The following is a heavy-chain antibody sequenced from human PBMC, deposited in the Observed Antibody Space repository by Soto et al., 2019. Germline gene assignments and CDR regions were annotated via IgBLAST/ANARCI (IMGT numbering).Heavy chain of an antibody. D-gene: IGHD6-6*01. CDR2: ISGSGGST. J-gene: IGHJ4*02. CDR1: GFTFTTYA. V-gene: IGHV3-23*01. Sequence: EVQLLESGGGLVQPGGSLRLSCAASGFTFTTYAMSWVRQAPGKGLEWVSAISGSGGSTYYTDSVKGRFTISRDNSKNTRYLQMNRLRAEDTAVDYGAKNGDTTCSSSSHWGQGTLVTVSS. CDR3: AKNGDTTCSSSSH.